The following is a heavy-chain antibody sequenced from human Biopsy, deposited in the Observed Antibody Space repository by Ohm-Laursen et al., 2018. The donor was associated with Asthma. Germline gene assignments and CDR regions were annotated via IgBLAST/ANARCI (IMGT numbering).Heavy chain of an antibody. CDR2: ISSLSRYI. J-gene: IGHJ4*02. CDR1: GFDLRDYT. D-gene: IGHD3-10*01. Sequence: SLRLSCAASGFDLRDYTMNWARQAPGKGLEWVASISSLSRYIYHATSLRGRFTISRDNAKRSLYLQMDSLRGDDTAVYYCSRDFTIGSGSPFHFWGQGTLVTVSS. V-gene: IGHV3-21*01. CDR3: SRDFTIGSGSPFHF.